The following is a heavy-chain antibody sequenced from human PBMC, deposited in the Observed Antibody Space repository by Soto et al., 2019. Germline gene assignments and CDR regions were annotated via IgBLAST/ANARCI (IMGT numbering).Heavy chain of an antibody. CDR3: AYIRDYGQIDY. Sequence: QITLNESGPPLVKPTQTLTLTCTFSGFSLSTRGVGVGWIRQPPGKALEWLAVIYSDDDKRSSPSLKSRLTITKDTSKNQVVLTMTNMDPVDTATYYCAYIRDYGQIDYWGQGTLVTVSS. CDR2: IYSDDDK. CDR1: GFSLSTRGVG. V-gene: IGHV2-5*02. J-gene: IGHJ4*02. D-gene: IGHD4-17*01.